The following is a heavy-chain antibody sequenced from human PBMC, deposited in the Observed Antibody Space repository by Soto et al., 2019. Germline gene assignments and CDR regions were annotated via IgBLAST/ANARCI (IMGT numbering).Heavy chain of an antibody. CDR1: GGSISSGDYS. J-gene: IGHJ3*01. Sequence: SETLSLTCTVSGGSISSGDYSWSWIRQPPGKGLEWIGHIYYSGNTYYNPSLKSRLTISIDTSKNQFSLKLSSVTTADTAVYYCARGMMVRAFDVWGQGTMVTVS. CDR2: IYYSGNT. CDR3: ARGMMVRAFDV. V-gene: IGHV4-30-4*01. D-gene: IGHD3-10*01.